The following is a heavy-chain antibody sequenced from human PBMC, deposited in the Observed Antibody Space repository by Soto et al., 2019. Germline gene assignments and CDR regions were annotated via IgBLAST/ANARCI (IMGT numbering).Heavy chain of an antibody. J-gene: IGHJ6*02. CDR1: GGSFSGYY. V-gene: IGHV4-34*01. CDR3: ARGRQQLGVVPYGMDV. Sequence: SETLSLTCAVYGGSFSGYYWSWIRQPPGKGLEWIGEIYHSGSTNYNPSLKSRVTISVDKSKNQFSLKLSSVTAADTAVYYCARGRQQLGVVPYGMDVWGQGTTVTVSS. CDR2: IYHSGST. D-gene: IGHD3-3*01.